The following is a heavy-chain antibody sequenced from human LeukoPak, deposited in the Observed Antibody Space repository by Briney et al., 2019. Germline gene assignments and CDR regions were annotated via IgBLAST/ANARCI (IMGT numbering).Heavy chain of an antibody. J-gene: IGHJ3*02. D-gene: IGHD3-10*01. Sequence: PGGSLRLSCAASGFTFSSYEMNWVRQAPGKGLEWVSYISRSGSTIYYADSVKGRFTISRDNAKNSLYLQMNSLRAEDTAVCYCARDMARGAAFDIWGQGTMVTVSS. V-gene: IGHV3-48*03. CDR2: ISRSGSTI. CDR3: ARDMARGAAFDI. CDR1: GFTFSSYE.